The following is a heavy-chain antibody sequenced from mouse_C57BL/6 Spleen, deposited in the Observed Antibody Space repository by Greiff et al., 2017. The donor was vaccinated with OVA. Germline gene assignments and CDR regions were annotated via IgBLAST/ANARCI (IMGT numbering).Heavy chain of an antibody. J-gene: IGHJ2*01. D-gene: IGHD1-1*02. V-gene: IGHV1-15*01. CDR1: GYTFTDYE. CDR3: TKGSYPYYFDY. CDR2: IDPETGGT. Sequence: VKLQESGAELVRPGASVTLSCKASGYTFTDYEMHWVKQTPVHGLEWIGAIDPETGGTAYNQKFKGKAILTADKSSSTAYMELRSLTSEDSAVYYCTKGSYPYYFDYWGQGTTLTVSS.